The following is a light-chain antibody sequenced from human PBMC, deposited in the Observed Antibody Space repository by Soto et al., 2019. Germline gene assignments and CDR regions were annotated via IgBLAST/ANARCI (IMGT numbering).Light chain of an antibody. V-gene: IGKV4-1*01. Sequence: DIVMTQSPGSLAVSLGERATINCRSSQSVLYSSNNKDSIAWYQQKPGQPPRLLIYWASTRESGVPDRFSGSGSGIDFTLTFSSLQAEDVAVYYCQQYYDLLTFGGGTKVDIK. CDR1: QSVLYSSNNKDS. CDR3: QQYYDLLT. CDR2: WAS. J-gene: IGKJ4*01.